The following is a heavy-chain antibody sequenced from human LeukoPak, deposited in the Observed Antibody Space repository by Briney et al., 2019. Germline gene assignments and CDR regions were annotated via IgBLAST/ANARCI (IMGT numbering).Heavy chain of an antibody. J-gene: IGHJ4*02. CDR2: IYHSGST. Sequence: SETLSLTCTVSGYSISSGYYWGWIRQPPGKGLEWIGSIYHSGSTYYNPSLKSRVTISVDTSKNQFSLKLSSVTAADTAVYYCAREDSSGYHNFDYWGQGTLVTVSS. CDR1: GYSISSGYY. V-gene: IGHV4-38-2*02. CDR3: AREDSSGYHNFDY. D-gene: IGHD3-22*01.